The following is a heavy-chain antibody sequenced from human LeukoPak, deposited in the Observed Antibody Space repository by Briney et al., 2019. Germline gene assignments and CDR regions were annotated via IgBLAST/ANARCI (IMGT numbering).Heavy chain of an antibody. CDR1: GGTCSSYA. J-gene: IGHJ4*02. CDR2: IIPIFGTA. D-gene: IGHD4-17*01. CDR3: ARDPGDYGDYLLDY. Sequence: SVKVSCKASGGTCSSYAISWVRQAPGQGLEWMGGIIPIFGTANYAQKFQGRVTITADESTSTAYMELSSLRSEDTAVYYCARDPGDYGDYLLDYWGQGTLVTVSS. V-gene: IGHV1-69*13.